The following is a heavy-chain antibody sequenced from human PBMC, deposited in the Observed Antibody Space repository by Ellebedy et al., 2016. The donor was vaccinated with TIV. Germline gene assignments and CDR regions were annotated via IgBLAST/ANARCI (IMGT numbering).Heavy chain of an antibody. CDR1: GFTFSSYA. CDR2: IWFDGSYK. CDR3: ARDVTFPGLLLWFGECDY. J-gene: IGHJ4*02. Sequence: GESLKISXAASGFTFSSYAMSWVRQAPGKGLEWVAVIWFDGSYKYYADSVKGRFTISRGNSKNTLYLQMNSLRAEDTAVYYCARDVTFPGLLLWFGECDYWGQGTLVTVSS. D-gene: IGHD3-10*01. V-gene: IGHV3-33*08.